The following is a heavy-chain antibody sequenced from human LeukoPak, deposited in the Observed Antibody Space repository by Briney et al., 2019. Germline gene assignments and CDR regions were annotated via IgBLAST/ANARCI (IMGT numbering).Heavy chain of an antibody. CDR2: IYYSGST. D-gene: IGHD6-13*01. J-gene: IGHJ4*02. CDR1: GGSISSYY. CDR3: ARRQYISSWYFDC. Sequence: PSETLSLTCTVSGGSISSYYWSWIRQPPGKGLEWIGYIYYSGSTNYNPSLKSRVTISVDTSKNQFSLKLSSVTAAYTAVYYCARRQYISSWYFDCWGQGTLVTVSS. V-gene: IGHV4-59*01.